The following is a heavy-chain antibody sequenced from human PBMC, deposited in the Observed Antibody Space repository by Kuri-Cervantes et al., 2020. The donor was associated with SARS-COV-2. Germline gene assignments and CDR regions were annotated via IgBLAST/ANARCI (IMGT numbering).Heavy chain of an antibody. V-gene: IGHV1-46*01. CDR3: VRGRTGESSRFDY. D-gene: IGHD7-27*01. CDR1: GYTFTSNF. Sequence: ASVKVSCKASGYTFTSNFMHWVRQATGQGLEWMGVIDPIYGSTTSAQKFQGRVTMTRDRSTSTVYMELRSLRSDDTAVYYCVRGRTGESSRFDYWGQGTLVTVSS. J-gene: IGHJ4*02. CDR2: IDPIYGST.